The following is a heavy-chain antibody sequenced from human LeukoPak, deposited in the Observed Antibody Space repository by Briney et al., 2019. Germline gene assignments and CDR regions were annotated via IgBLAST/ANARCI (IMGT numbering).Heavy chain of an antibody. CDR3: ARSVGGHFDY. CDR1: GFTFSVYS. CDR2: ITSNSATI. V-gene: IGHV3-48*02. Sequence: QPGGSLRLSCAASGFTFSVYSMNWVRQPPGMGLGWVSYITSNSATIQYADSVKGRFTISRDNAKNSLSLQMNSLRDEDTAVYYCARSVGGHFDYWGQGMLVTVSS. D-gene: IGHD3-16*01. J-gene: IGHJ4*02.